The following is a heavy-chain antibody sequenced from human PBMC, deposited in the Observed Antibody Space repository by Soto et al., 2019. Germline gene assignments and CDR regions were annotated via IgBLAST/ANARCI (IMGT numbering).Heavy chain of an antibody. Sequence: ASVKVSCKASGGTFSSYAISRVRQAPGQGLEWMGGIIPIFGTANYAQKFQGRVTITADESTSTAYMELSSLRSEDTAVYYCARDQEFRANWFDPWGQGTLVTVSA. CDR2: IIPIFGTA. CDR3: ARDQEFRANWFDP. V-gene: IGHV1-69*13. J-gene: IGHJ5*02. D-gene: IGHD2-21*01. CDR1: GGTFSSYA.